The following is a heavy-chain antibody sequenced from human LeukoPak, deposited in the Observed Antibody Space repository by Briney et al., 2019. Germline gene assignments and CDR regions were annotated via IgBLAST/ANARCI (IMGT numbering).Heavy chain of an antibody. CDR2: IKEDGSEK. CDR1: GFTFSTYW. J-gene: IGHJ1*01. Sequence: GGSLRLSCAASGFTFSTYWMSWVRQAPGKGLEWVANIKEDGSEKYYVDSVKGRFTISRDNAKNSLYLQMNSLRAEDTAVYYCAKDGPGSVVPALAEYFQHWGQGTLVTVSS. D-gene: IGHD2-2*01. CDR3: AKDGPGSVVPALAEYFQH. V-gene: IGHV3-7*01.